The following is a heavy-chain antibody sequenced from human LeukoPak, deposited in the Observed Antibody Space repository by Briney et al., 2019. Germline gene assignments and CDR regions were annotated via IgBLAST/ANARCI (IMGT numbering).Heavy chain of an antibody. D-gene: IGHD6-19*01. V-gene: IGHV4-39*07. CDR2: IYYRGST. J-gene: IGHJ4*02. Sequence: SETLSLTCTVSGSSISNYYWGWIRQAPGKGLEWIGSIYYRGSTYYNPSLKSRVTISIDTSKNHFSLTLSSVTAADTAVYYCAREGVYSSGWTDFDFWGQGTLVTVSS. CDR1: GSSISNYY. CDR3: AREGVYSSGWTDFDF.